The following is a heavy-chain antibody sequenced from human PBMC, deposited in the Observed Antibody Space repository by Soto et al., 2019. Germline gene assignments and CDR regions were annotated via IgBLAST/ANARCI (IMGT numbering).Heavy chain of an antibody. J-gene: IGHJ4*02. D-gene: IGHD6-13*01. CDR2: MNPNSGMA. Sequence: QVQLVQSGAEVKKPGASVKVSCKASGYTFTSLDINWVRQDTGQGLEWMGWMNPNSGMAAYAQKFQGRVTMTRDTSISTAYMELSGLTSEDTAIYYCARGVEAGYNYWGQGTLVTVSS. CDR1: GYTFTSLD. V-gene: IGHV1-8*01. CDR3: ARGVEAGYNY.